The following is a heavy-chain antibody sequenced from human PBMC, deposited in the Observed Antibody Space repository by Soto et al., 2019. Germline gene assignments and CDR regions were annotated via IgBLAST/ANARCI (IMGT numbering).Heavy chain of an antibody. CDR2: IIPISGTA. J-gene: IGHJ5*02. V-gene: IGHV1-69*06. CDR1: GGTFSSYA. Sequence: ASVKVSCKASGGTFSSYAISWVRQAPGQGLEWMGGIIPISGTANYAQKFQGRVTMTADTSTSTAYMELRSLTPEDTAVYYCARDERGSGSYFGRLNWFDPWGQGTLVTVSS. D-gene: IGHD3-10*01. CDR3: ARDERGSGSYFGRLNWFDP.